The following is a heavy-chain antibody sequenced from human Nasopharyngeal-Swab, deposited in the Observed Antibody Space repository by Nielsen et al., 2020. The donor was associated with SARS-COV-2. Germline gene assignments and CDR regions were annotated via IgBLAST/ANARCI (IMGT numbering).Heavy chain of an antibody. CDR1: GGSISSGDYY. D-gene: IGHD2-2*02. CDR3: ARARVGHCSSTSCYRLWDC. J-gene: IGHJ4*02. CDR2: IYYSGST. Sequence: SETLSLTCTVSGGSISSGDYYWSWIRQPPGKGLEWIGYIYYSGSTHYNPSLKSRVTISVDTSKNQSSLKLNSVTAADTAVYYCARARVGHCSSTSCYRLWDCWGQGTLVSVSS. V-gene: IGHV4-30-4*08.